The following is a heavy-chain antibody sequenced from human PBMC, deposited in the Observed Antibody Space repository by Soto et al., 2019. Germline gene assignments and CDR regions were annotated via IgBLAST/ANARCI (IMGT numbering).Heavy chain of an antibody. Sequence: QAGGSLRLSCSASGFTFSSYAILWLRQAPGKGLEYVSAISSNGGSTHYADSVKGRFTISRDNSKNTLYLQMSSLRAEDTAVYYCVKGWGSSMFPYGMDVWGQGTTVTVSS. D-gene: IGHD6-6*01. V-gene: IGHV3-64D*06. CDR1: GFTFSSYA. J-gene: IGHJ6*02. CDR2: ISSNGGST. CDR3: VKGWGSSMFPYGMDV.